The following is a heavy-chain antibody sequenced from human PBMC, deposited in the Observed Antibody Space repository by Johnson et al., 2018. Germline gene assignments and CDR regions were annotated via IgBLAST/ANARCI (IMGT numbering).Heavy chain of an antibody. V-gene: IGHV1-69*01. D-gene: IGHD1-20*01. CDR1: GGTFSSYA. CDR3: AKGVGYLEYYYMDV. J-gene: IGHJ6*03. CDR2: IIPIFGTA. Sequence: VQLVESGAEVKKPGSSVKVSCKASGGTFSSYAISWVRQAPGQGLEWMGGIIPIFGTANYAQQFQGRVTITADESTRTAYMELSSLRAEDTAVYYCAKGVGYLEYYYMDVWGKGTTVTVSS.